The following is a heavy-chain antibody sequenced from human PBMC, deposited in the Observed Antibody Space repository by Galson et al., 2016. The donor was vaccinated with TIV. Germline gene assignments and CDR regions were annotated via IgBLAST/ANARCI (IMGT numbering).Heavy chain of an antibody. Sequence: ETLSLTCTVSGYSISSGYYWGWLRQPPGKGLQWIGSIHHTGDTHYDPSLKSRVTISVDTSKNQFSLKLSSVTAADTAVYFCVRGAGISWLRYPFEYWGQGILVTVSS. CDR2: IHHTGDT. V-gene: IGHV4-38-2*02. CDR1: GYSISSGYY. J-gene: IGHJ4*02. D-gene: IGHD5-12*01. CDR3: VRGAGISWLRYPFEY.